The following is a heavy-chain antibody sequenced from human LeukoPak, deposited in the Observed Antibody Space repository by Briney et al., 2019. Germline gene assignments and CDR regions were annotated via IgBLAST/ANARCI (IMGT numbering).Heavy chain of an antibody. D-gene: IGHD3-22*01. J-gene: IGHJ4*02. Sequence: ASVKVSCKASGYTFTGYYMHWVRQAPGQGLEWMGRIIPILGIANYAQKFQGRVTITADKSTSTAYMELSSLRSEDTAVYYCARPRALYYYDSSGYSSHYFDYWGQGTLVTVSS. CDR2: IIPILGIA. V-gene: IGHV1-69*02. CDR3: ARPRALYYYDSSGYSSHYFDY. CDR1: GYTFTGYY.